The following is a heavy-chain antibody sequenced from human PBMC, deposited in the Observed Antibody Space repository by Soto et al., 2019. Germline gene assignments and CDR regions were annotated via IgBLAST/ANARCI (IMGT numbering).Heavy chain of an antibody. CDR3: ARMYYDILTGPMGMDV. CDR1: GGSISSSNW. J-gene: IGHJ6*02. V-gene: IGHV4-4*02. Sequence: SETLSLTCAVSGGSISSSNWWSWVRQPPGKGLEWIGEIYHSGSTNYNPSLKSRVTISVDKSKNQFSLKLSSVTAADTAVYYCARMYYDILTGPMGMDVWGQGTTVTVSS. D-gene: IGHD3-9*01. CDR2: IYHSGST.